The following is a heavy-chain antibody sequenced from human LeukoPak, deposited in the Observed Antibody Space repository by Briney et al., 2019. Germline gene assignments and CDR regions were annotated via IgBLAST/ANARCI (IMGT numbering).Heavy chain of an antibody. CDR1: GFTFSSYG. D-gene: IGHD2-2*01. CDR2: ISGSGGTT. Sequence: GGTLRLSCAASGFTFSSYGMSWVRQAPGKGLEWVSGISGSGGTTYYADSVKGRFTISRDNSKNTLYLQMNSLRAEDTAVYYCAKLVVPAAIRGGAFDIWGQGTMVTVSS. CDR3: AKLVVPAAIRGGAFDI. J-gene: IGHJ3*02. V-gene: IGHV3-23*01.